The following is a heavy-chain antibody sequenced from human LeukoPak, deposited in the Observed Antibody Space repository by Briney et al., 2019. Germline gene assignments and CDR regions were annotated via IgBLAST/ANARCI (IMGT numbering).Heavy chain of an antibody. D-gene: IGHD3-22*01. CDR1: GFTFSTLR. V-gene: IGHV3-7*01. Sequence: GGSLRLSCAVSGFTFSTLRMSWVRQAPGKGLEWVASIRQDGGEKYYVDSVKGRFTISRDNAKNSLYLQMNSLRAEDTAVYYCAMIWGGGYYSSPYWGQGTLVTVSS. J-gene: IGHJ4*02. CDR2: IRQDGGEK. CDR3: AMIWGGGYYSSPY.